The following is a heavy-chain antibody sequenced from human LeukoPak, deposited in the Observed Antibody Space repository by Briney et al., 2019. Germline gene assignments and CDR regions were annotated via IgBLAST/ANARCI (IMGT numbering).Heavy chain of an antibody. V-gene: IGHV3-33*01. CDR2: IWYDGSNK. D-gene: IGHD1-26*01. Sequence: PGGSLRLSCAASGFTFSSYGMHWVRQAPGQGLEWVAVIWYDGSNKYYADSVKGRFTISRDNSKNTLYLQMNSLRAEDTAVYYCARSGGGSYSRATYYFDYWGQGTLVTVSS. J-gene: IGHJ4*02. CDR3: ARSGGGSYSRATYYFDY. CDR1: GFTFSSYG.